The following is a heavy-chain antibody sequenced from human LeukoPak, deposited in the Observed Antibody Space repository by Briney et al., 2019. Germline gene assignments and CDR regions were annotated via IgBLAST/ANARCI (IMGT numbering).Heavy chain of an antibody. V-gene: IGHV5-51*01. CDR2: IYPGDSDT. CDR3: ARHRSGWTDY. D-gene: IGHD6-19*01. CDR1: GYSFPNYW. J-gene: IGHJ4*02. Sequence: GESLKISCKGSGYSFPNYWIGWVRQMPGKGLEWMGIIYPGDSDTRYSPSFQGQVIISADKSISTAYLQWSSLKASDTAMFYCARHRSGWTDYWGQGTLVTVSS.